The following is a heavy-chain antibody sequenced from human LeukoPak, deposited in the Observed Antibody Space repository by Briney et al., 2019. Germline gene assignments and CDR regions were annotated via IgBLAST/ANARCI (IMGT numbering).Heavy chain of an antibody. Sequence: SETLSLTCTVSGYSISSGYYWGWIRQPPGKGLGWIGSIYHSGSTYYNPSLKSRVTISVDTSKNQFSLKLSSVTAADTAVYYCARDQNFDSRPWVGAFDIWGQGTVVTVSS. V-gene: IGHV4-38-2*02. CDR3: ARDQNFDSRPWVGAFDI. CDR2: IYHSGST. J-gene: IGHJ3*02. D-gene: IGHD3-22*01. CDR1: GYSISSGYY.